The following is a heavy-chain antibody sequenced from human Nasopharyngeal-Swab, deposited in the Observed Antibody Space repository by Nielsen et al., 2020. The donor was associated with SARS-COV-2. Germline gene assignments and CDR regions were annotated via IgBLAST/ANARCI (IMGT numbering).Heavy chain of an antibody. CDR3: AKDRYCSGGACYFSGFDY. CDR2: ISYDGSNK. D-gene: IGHD2-15*01. CDR1: GFTLSSYA. J-gene: IGHJ4*02. V-gene: IGHV3-30-3*01. Sequence: GGSLRLSCAASGFTLSSYAMHWVRQAPGKGLEWVAVISYDGSNKYYPDSVKGRFTISRDNSKNKLYLQMHSLRVEDTAVYYCAKDRYCSGGACYFSGFDYWGLGTLVTVSS.